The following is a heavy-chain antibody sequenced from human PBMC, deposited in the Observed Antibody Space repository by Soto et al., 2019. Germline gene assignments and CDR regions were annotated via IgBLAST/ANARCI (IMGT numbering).Heavy chain of an antibody. Sequence: SSETLSLTCSVSGDSMNSEYWTWIRQPPGKGLEWIGYIFPTGTTQYNPSLKSRVIISVDRSKNQFSLDLFSATAADTAIYYCARCMGYDESGYFDPTFDRWGQGTRVTVSS. CDR1: GDSMNSEY. CDR3: ARCMGYDESGYFDPTFDR. CDR2: IFPTGTT. D-gene: IGHD3-22*01. J-gene: IGHJ4*02. V-gene: IGHV4-59*12.